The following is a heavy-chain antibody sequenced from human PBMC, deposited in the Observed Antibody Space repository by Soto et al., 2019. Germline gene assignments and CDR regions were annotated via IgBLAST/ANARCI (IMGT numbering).Heavy chain of an antibody. CDR3: AKDGGSAIYSGAMVDY. V-gene: IGHV3-30*18. J-gene: IGHJ4*02. D-gene: IGHD1-26*01. Sequence: QVQLVESGGGVVQPGRSLRLSCAASGFTFSSYGMHWVRQAPGKGLEWVAVISYDGSNKYYADSVKGRFTISRDNSKNTLYLQMNSLRAEDAAVYYCAKDGGSAIYSGAMVDYWGQGTMVTVSS. CDR1: GFTFSSYG. CDR2: ISYDGSNK.